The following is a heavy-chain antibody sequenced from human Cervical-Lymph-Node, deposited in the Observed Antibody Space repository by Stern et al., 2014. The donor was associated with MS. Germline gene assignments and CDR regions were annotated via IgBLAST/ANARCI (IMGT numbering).Heavy chain of an antibody. J-gene: IGHJ5*02. CDR1: GYSFTTYW. V-gene: IGHV5-10-1*03. CDR3: ARQRYLNCFDP. D-gene: IGHD1-1*01. Sequence: EVQLVQSGAEVKKPGESLRISCKGSGYSFTTYWISWVRQMPGKGLEWMGSMDPSDSYTNYSPSFQGHVTISADKSISTAYLQWSSLKASDTAMYFCARQRYLNCFDPWGQGTLVTVSS. CDR2: MDPSDSYT.